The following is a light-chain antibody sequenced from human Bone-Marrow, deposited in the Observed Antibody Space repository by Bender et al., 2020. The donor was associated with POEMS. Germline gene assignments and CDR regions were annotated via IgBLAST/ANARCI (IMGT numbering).Light chain of an antibody. Sequence: QSALTQPASVSGSPGQSITISCTGTSSDVGSYNLVSWYQQHPGKAPKLMIYEVTKRPSGVSNRFSGSKSGDTASLTISGLQPEDEADYYCCSPAGDFTWVFGGGTKLTVL. CDR1: SSDVGSYNL. J-gene: IGLJ3*02. CDR3: CSPAGDFTWV. V-gene: IGLV2-23*02. CDR2: EVT.